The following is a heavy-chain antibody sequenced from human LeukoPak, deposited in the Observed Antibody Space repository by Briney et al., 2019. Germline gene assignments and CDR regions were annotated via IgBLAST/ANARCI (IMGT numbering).Heavy chain of an antibody. CDR1: GITFSNYE. D-gene: IGHD6-19*01. V-gene: IGHV3-48*03. J-gene: IGHJ4*02. CDR3: ASSLSSGWGPVDDY. CDR2: INPGGSNR. Sequence: GGSLRLSCAASGITFSNYEMNWVRRAPGKGLEWVSYINPGGSNRFYAGSVGGRFTISRDDAKKSVYLQMNSLRAEDTAVYYCASSLSSGWGPVDDYWGQGIMVTVSS.